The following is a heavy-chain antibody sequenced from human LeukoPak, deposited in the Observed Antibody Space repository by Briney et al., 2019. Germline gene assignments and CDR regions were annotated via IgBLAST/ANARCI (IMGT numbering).Heavy chain of an antibody. V-gene: IGHV1-69*04. CDR2: IIPILGIA. Sequence: SVKVSCKASGGTFSSYAISWVRQAPGQGLEWMGRIIPILGIANYAQKFQGRVTITADKSTSTAYMELSNLRSEDTAVYYCARDRYYGSGSPDYYGMDVWGQGTTVTVSS. J-gene: IGHJ6*02. CDR3: ARDRYYGSGSPDYYGMDV. D-gene: IGHD3-10*01. CDR1: GGTFSSYA.